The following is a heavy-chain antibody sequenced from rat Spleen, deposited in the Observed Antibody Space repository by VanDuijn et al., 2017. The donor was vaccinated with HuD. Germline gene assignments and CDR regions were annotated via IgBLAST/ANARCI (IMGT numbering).Heavy chain of an antibody. CDR1: GYSIKSSYR. J-gene: IGHJ3*01. CDR2: INSAGST. CDR3: ARSDGVHYYLPFAD. Sequence: EVQLQESGPGLVKPSQSLSLTCSVTGYSIKSSYRWNWIRKFPGNKLEWMGYINSAGSTVYNPSLKSRIAITRDTSKNQFFLQLNSVSSEDTATYYCARSDGVHYYLPFADWGQGTLVTASS. V-gene: IGHV3-3*01. D-gene: IGHD1-1*01.